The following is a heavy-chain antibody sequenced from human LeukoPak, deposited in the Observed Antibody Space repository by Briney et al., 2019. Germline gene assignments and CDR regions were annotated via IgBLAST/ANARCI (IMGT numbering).Heavy chain of an antibody. J-gene: IGHJ4*02. CDR2: INPNSGGT. Sequence: GASVKVSCKASGYTFTGYYMHWVRQAPGQGLEWMGWINPNSGGTNYAQKFQGRVTMTRDTSISTAYMELSSLRSEDTAVYYCATVDPSTIVVVPAAMQTGFDYWGQGTLVTVSS. CDR3: ATVDPSTIVVVPAAMQTGFDY. CDR1: GYTFTGYY. D-gene: IGHD2-2*01. V-gene: IGHV1-2*02.